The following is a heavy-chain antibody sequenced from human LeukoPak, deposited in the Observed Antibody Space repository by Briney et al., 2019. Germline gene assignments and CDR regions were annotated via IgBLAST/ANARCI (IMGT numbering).Heavy chain of an antibody. J-gene: IGHJ6*03. Sequence: PGGSLRLSCAASGFTFSDYYMSWIRQAPGKGLEWVSYISSSCSTIYYADSVKGRFTISRDNAKTSLYLQMNSPRAEDTAVYYCARDQSGLRYFDWLSPPAYYMDVWGKGTTVTVSS. D-gene: IGHD3-9*01. CDR1: GFTFSDYY. CDR3: ARDQSGLRYFDWLSPPAYYMDV. V-gene: IGHV3-11*01. CDR2: ISSSCSTI.